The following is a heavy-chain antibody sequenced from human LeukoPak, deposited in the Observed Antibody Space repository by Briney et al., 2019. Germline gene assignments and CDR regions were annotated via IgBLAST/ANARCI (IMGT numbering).Heavy chain of an antibody. Sequence: SETLSLTCDVSGGSISSTRWTWVRQPPGKGLEWIGEVNLQGRANYNPSLRGRVAISPDHSANRISLKLTSVTAADTAVYYCAREGGFYRPLDYSGQGTLVTVAP. CDR2: VNLQGRA. CDR1: GGSISSTR. CDR3: AREGGFYRPLDY. J-gene: IGHJ4*02. D-gene: IGHD3-3*01. V-gene: IGHV4-4*02.